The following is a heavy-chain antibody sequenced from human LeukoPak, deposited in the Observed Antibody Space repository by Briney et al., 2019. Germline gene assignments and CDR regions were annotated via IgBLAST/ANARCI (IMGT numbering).Heavy chain of an antibody. Sequence: GGSLRLSCAASGFILRTNNMSWVRQAPGKGLQWVSFIYSGGTTRYADSVRGRFTSSRDNSKNTLYLQMNSLRAEDTAMYYCARAVPHMYYDDSSGYYGDAFDIWGQGTWVTVSS. CDR2: IYSGGTT. J-gene: IGHJ3*02. CDR3: ARAVPHMYYDDSSGYYGDAFDI. V-gene: IGHV3-53*01. CDR1: GFILRTNN. D-gene: IGHD3-22*01.